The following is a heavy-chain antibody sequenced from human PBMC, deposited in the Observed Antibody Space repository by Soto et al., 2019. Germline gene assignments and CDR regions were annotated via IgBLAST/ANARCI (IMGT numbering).Heavy chain of an antibody. CDR2: IYYSGST. J-gene: IGHJ5*02. D-gene: IGHD2-15*01. CDR3: ARGVLVVVAASKNNWFAP. V-gene: IGHV4-59*01. CDR1: GGSISSYY. Sequence: SETLSLTCTVSGGSISSYYWSWIRQPPGKGLEWIGYIYYSGSTNYNPSLKSRVTISVDTSKNQFSLKLSSVTAADTAVYYCARGVLVVVAASKNNWFAPWGQGTLVTVSS.